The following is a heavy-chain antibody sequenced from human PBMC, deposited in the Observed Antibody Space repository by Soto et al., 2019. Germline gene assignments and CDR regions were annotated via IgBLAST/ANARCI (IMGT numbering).Heavy chain of an antibody. V-gene: IGHV4-39*01. CDR3: ARYYVDYKNYFDY. D-gene: IGHD4-17*01. J-gene: IGHJ4*02. CDR1: GGSISRSHNF. CDR2: IFYSGTT. Sequence: QLQLQESGPGLVKPSETLSLTCTVTGGSISRSHNFCGWIRQPPGKGLELIGSIFYSGTTYNNPSLNSRVTLSLDTSKNQFSLKLNSVTAADTDVYYCARYYVDYKNYFDYWGQGTLVTVSS.